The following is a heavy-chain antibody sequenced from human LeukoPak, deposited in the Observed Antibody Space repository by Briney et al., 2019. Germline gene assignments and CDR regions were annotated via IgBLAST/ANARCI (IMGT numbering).Heavy chain of an antibody. CDR3: ARGLGKKKLGYCSGGSCYSAYNWFDP. J-gene: IGHJ5*02. V-gene: IGHV1-2*02. D-gene: IGHD2-15*01. CDR1: GYTFTGYY. Sequence: ASVKVSCKASGYTFTGYYMHWVRQAPGQGLEWMGWINPNSGGTNYAKKFQGRVTMTRDTSISTAYMELSRLRSDDTAVYYCARGLGKKKLGYCSGGSCYSAYNWFDPWGQGTLVTVSS. CDR2: INPNSGGT.